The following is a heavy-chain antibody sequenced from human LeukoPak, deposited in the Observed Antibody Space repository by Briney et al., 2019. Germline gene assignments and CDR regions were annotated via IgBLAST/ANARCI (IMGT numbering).Heavy chain of an antibody. Sequence: AAVKVSCKASGYMFSTHGISWVRQAPGQGLEWMGWISAYNDNTNFAQKFQGRVTMTTDTSTSTVYMELRSLRSDDTAVYYCARNPLWGATVGYYFDYWGQGTQVTVSS. CDR3: ARNPLWGATVGYYFDY. J-gene: IGHJ4*02. CDR1: GYMFSTHG. CDR2: ISAYNDNT. V-gene: IGHV1-18*01. D-gene: IGHD3-16*01.